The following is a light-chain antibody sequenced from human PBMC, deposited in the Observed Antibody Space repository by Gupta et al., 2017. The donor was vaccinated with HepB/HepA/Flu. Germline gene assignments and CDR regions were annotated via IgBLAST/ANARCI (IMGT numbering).Light chain of an antibody. Sequence: SYELTQPPSVSVSPGQTASIPCSGDKLGDKYACWYQQKPGQSPVMVIYQDNKRPSGIPERFSGSNSGNTATLTISGTQAMDEADYYCQAWDSSIVVFGGGTKLTVL. CDR1: KLGDKY. J-gene: IGLJ2*01. CDR3: QAWDSSIVV. CDR2: QDN. V-gene: IGLV3-1*01.